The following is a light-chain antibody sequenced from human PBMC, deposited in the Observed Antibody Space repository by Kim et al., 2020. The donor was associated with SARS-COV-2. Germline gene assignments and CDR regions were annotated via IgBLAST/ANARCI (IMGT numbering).Light chain of an antibody. J-gene: IGLJ2*01. CDR1: KLGEKY. V-gene: IGLV3-1*01. CDR3: QAWDGNAAV. CDR2: QDS. Sequence: VTPGQTASITCTGDKLGEKYACWYQQKSGQDPVLVIYQDSKRPAGIPERFSGSNSGNTATLTISETQARGEADYYWQAWDGNAAVFGGGTQVTIL.